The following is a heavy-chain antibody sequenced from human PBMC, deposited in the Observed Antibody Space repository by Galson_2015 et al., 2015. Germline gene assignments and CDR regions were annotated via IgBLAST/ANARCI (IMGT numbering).Heavy chain of an antibody. J-gene: IGHJ3*01. CDR2: ISSTSSTI. CDR3: ARELGYCTGGCCRSSRAFNL. V-gene: IGHV3-48*02. D-gene: IGHD2-8*02. Sequence: LRLTCAASGFTFCSHAMTWIRRAPGQGLEWISYISSTSSTIYYADSVKGRVSLSRDNVKNSLSLQMNRLRDEDTAVYYCARELGYCTGGCCRSSRAFNLWGQGTMVTVSS. CDR1: GFTFCSHA.